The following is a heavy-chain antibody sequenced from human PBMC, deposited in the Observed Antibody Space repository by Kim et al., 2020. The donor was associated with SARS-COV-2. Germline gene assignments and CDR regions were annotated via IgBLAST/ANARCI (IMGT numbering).Heavy chain of an antibody. J-gene: IGHJ4*02. CDR1: GFTFSSYS. V-gene: IGHV3-21*01. CDR2: ISSSSSYI. D-gene: IGHD2-2*01. Sequence: GGSLRLSCAASGFTFSSYSMNWVRQAPGKGLEWVSSISSSSSYIYYADSVKGRFTISRDNAKNSLYLQMNSLRAEDTAVYYCARDRDIVVVPAAAFDYWGQGTLVTVSS. CDR3: ARDRDIVVVPAAAFDY.